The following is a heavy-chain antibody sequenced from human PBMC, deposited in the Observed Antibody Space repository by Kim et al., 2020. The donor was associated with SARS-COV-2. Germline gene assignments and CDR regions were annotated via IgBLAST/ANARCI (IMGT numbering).Heavy chain of an antibody. Sequence: GRFTISRDNAKNSLYLQMNSLRAEDTALYYCAKGVSGYCSSTSCSQTLDYWGQGTLVTVSS. V-gene: IGHV3-9*01. J-gene: IGHJ4*02. CDR3: AKGVSGYCSSTSCSQTLDY. D-gene: IGHD2-2*03.